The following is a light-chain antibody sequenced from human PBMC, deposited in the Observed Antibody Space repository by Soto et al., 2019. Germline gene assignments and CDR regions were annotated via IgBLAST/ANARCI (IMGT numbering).Light chain of an antibody. CDR1: SSDIGGYNS. V-gene: IGLV2-14*03. CDR3: REYRAISSLV. J-gene: IGLJ2*01. CDR2: DAS. Sequence: QSALTQTASVSGSPGQSITISCTGTSSDIGGYNSVSWYQQHPNRAPKLMIYDASNRPSGVSDRFSGSKSGNTASLTISGLQAEDEADYYCREYRAISSLVFGGGTKLTVL.